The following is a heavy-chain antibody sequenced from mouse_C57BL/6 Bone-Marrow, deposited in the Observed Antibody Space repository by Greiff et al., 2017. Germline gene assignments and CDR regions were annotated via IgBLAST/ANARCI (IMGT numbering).Heavy chain of an antibody. D-gene: IGHD2-1*01. Sequence: EVHLVESGGGLVKPGGSLKLSCAASGFTFSDYGMHWVRQAPEKGLEWVAYISSGSSTINYADTVKGRFTISRDNAKNTLFLQMTSLRSEDTAMYYCARGDLLRDYWGQGTTLTVSS. CDR3: ARGDLLRDY. V-gene: IGHV5-17*01. CDR2: ISSGSSTI. CDR1: GFTFSDYG. J-gene: IGHJ2*01.